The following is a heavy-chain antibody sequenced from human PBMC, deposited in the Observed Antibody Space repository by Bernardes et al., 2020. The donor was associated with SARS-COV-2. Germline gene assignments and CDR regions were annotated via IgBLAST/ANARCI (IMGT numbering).Heavy chain of an antibody. CDR2: INHSGST. V-gene: IGHV4-34*01. CDR3: ARGGYYYGSGTSPNKPPSLFDVFDI. CDR1: GVSFSGYY. J-gene: IGHJ3*02. D-gene: IGHD3-10*01. Sequence: SETLSLTCAVYGVSFSGYYWSWIRQPPGKGLEWIGEINHSGSTNYNQSLKSRVTISVDTSKNQFSLKLSSVTAADTAVYYCARGGYYYGSGTSPNKPPSLFDVFDIWGQGTMVTVSS.